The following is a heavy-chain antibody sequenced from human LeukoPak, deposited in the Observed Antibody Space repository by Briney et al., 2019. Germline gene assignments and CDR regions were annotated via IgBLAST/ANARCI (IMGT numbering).Heavy chain of an antibody. V-gene: IGHV4-59*01. CDR1: GGSIRSYY. D-gene: IGHD1-1*01. J-gene: IGHJ4*02. CDR3: ASRGWNGFFDY. CDR2: IYYSGST. Sequence: SETLSLTCTVSGGSIRSYYWSWIRQPPGKGLEWIGYIYYSGSTNYNPSLKSRVTISVDTSKNQFPLKLSSVTAADTAVYYCASRGWNGFFDYWGQGTLVTVSS.